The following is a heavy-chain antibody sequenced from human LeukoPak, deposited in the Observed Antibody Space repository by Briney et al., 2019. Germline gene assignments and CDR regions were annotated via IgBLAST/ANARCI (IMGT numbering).Heavy chain of an antibody. CDR1: GYTFTSYD. V-gene: IGHV1-8*03. D-gene: IGHD3-3*01. Sequence: ASVKVSCKASGYTFTSYDINWVRQATGQGLELMGWMNPNSGNTGYAQKFQGRVTITRNTYISTADMELRSLRSEDTAVYYCARGPTYYDFWSGYWDYYYYMDVWGKGTTVTVSS. CDR2: MNPNSGNT. CDR3: ARGPTYYDFWSGYWDYYYYMDV. J-gene: IGHJ6*03.